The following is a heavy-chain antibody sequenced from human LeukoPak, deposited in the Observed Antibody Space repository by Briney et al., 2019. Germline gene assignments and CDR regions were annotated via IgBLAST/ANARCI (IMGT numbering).Heavy chain of an antibody. CDR3: ARGAEILGPQGRTWFDP. J-gene: IGHJ5*02. CDR1: GGSISSGGYY. V-gene: IGHV4-31*03. CDR2: IYYSGST. Sequence: SQTLSLTCTVSGGSISSGGYYWSWIGQHPGKGLEWIGYIYYSGSTYYNPSLKSRVTISVDTSKNQFSLKLSSVTAADTAVYYCARGAEILGPQGRTWFDPWGQGTLVTVSS. D-gene: IGHD5-24*01.